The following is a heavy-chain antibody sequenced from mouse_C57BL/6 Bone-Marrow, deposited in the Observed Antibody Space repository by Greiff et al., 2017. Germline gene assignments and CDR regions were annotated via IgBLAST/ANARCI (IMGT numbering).Heavy chain of an antibody. V-gene: IGHV1-22*01. D-gene: IGHD1-1*01. CDR2: INPNNGGT. CDR1: GYTFTDYN. CDR3: ARSLNYYGSSPWLAY. J-gene: IGHJ3*01. Sequence: VQLQQSGPELVKPGASVKMSCKASGYTFTDYNMHWVKQSHGKSLEWIGYINPNNGGTSYNQKFKGKATLTVNKSSSTAYMELRSLTSEDSAVYYCARSLNYYGSSPWLAYWGQGTLVTVSA.